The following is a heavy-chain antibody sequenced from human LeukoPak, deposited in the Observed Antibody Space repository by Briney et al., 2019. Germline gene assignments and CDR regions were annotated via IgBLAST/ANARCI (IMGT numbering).Heavy chain of an antibody. Sequence: GGSLRLSCAASGFTFSSYAMSWVRQAPGKGLEWVSAISGSGGSTYYADSVEGRFTNSRDNSKNTLYLQMNSLRAEDTAVYYCAKGGRWIQLWAFDYWGQGTLVTVSS. CDR2: ISGSGGST. CDR3: AKGGRWIQLWAFDY. V-gene: IGHV3-23*01. CDR1: GFTFSSYA. J-gene: IGHJ4*02. D-gene: IGHD5-18*01.